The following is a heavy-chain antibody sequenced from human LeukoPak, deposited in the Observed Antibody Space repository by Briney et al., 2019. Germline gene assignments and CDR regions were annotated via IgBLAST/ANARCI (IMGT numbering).Heavy chain of an antibody. D-gene: IGHD2-15*01. CDR3: TKGSASGRPYYFDY. J-gene: IGHJ4*02. V-gene: IGHV3-23*01. Sequence: GGSLRLSCVGSGFTFSRSAMTWVRQAPGRGLEWVSSITAGGDDTYHADSVKGRFTISRDNSKNTLYLQMSSLRAEDSAIFYCTKGSASGRPYYFDYWGQGILVTVSS. CDR1: GFTFSRSA. CDR2: ITAGGDDT.